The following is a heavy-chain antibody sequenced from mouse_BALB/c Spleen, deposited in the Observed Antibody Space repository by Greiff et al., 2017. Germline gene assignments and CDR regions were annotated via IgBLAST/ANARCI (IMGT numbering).Heavy chain of an antibody. Sequence: QVQLQQSGPGLVQPSQSLSITCTVSGFSLTSYGVHWVRQSPGKGLEWLGVIWSGGSTDYNAAFISRLSISKDNSKSQVFFKMNSLQANDTAIYYCARNSDYYGSSYGYYAMDYWGKGTSVTVSS. CDR2: IWSGGST. V-gene: IGHV2-2*02. D-gene: IGHD1-1*01. CDR3: ARNSDYYGSSYGYYAMDY. J-gene: IGHJ4*01. CDR1: GFSLTSYG.